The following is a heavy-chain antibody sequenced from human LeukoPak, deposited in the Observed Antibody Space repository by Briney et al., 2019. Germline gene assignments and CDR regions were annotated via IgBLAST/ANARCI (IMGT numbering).Heavy chain of an antibody. CDR1: GYTFTGYH. V-gene: IGHV1-2*02. CDR2: INPNSGGT. Sequence: ASVKVSCKASGYTFTGYHMHWVRQAPGQGLEWMGWINPNSGGTNYAQKFQGRVTMTRDTSISTAYMELSRLRSDDTAVYYCARDDGDYPLSAFDIWGQGTMVTVSS. CDR3: ARDDGDYPLSAFDI. D-gene: IGHD4-17*01. J-gene: IGHJ3*02.